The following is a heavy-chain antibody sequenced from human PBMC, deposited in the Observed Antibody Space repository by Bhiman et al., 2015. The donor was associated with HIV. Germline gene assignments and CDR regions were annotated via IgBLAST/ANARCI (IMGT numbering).Heavy chain of an antibody. D-gene: IGHD6-6*01. CDR2: ISGSGGST. Sequence: VQVVESGGGVVQPGRSLRLSCAASGFTFSRYSMHWVRQAPGKGLEWVSAISGSGGSTYYADSVKGRFTISRDNSKNTLYLQMNSLRAEDTAVYYCAKDLALGSSSGNYFDYWGQGTLVTVSS. CDR1: GFTFSRYS. V-gene: IGHV3-23*04. J-gene: IGHJ4*02. CDR3: AKDLALGSSSGNYFDY.